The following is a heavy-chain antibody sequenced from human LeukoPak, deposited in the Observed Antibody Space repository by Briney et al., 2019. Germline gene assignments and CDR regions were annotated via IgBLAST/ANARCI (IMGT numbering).Heavy chain of an antibody. D-gene: IGHD6-13*01. CDR1: GFTFSSYS. CDR3: AREIAAAGPYYYYGMDV. V-gene: IGHV3-21*01. CDR2: ISSSSSYI. J-gene: IGHJ6*02. Sequence: GGSLRPSCAAPGFTFSSYSMNWVRQAPGKGLEWVSSISSSSSYIYYADSVKGRFTISRDNAKNSLYLQMNSLRAEDTAVYYCAREIAAAGPYYYYGMDVWGQGTTVTVSS.